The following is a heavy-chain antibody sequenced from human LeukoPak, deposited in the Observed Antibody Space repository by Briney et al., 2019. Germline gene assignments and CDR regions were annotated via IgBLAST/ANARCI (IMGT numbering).Heavy chain of an antibody. CDR1: GFTFSTYG. V-gene: IGHV3-33*01. J-gene: IGHJ3*01. CDR3: ARAVGPFDF. CDR2: IWNDGSIK. Sequence: PGRSLRFSCASSGFTFSTYGMHWVRQAPGRGLEWVAVIWNDGSIKYYGDSVKGRFTISRDNSKNTLYPQMNSVRAEDTAVYYCARAVGPFDFWGPGTKVIVSS.